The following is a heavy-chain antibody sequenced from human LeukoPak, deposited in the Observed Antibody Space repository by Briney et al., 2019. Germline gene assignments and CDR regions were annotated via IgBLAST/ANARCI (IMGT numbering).Heavy chain of an antibody. D-gene: IGHD4-17*01. J-gene: IGHJ3*02. CDR2: IIPIFGTA. CDR3: ARGPYGAPTPDAFDI. CDR1: GGTFSSYA. Sequence: SVKVSCKASGGTFSSYAISWVRQAPGQGLEWMGGIIPIFGTANYAQKFQGRVTITADESTSTAYMGLSSLRSEDTAVYYCARGPYGAPTPDAFDIWGQGTMVTVSS. V-gene: IGHV1-69*13.